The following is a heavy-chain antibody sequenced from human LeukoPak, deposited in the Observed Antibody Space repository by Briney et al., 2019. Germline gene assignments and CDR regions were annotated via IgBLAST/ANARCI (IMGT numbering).Heavy chain of an antibody. D-gene: IGHD1-7*01. V-gene: IGHV4-34*01. CDR2: INHSGST. Sequence: SETLSLTCAVYGGSFSGYYWSWIRQPPGKGLEWIGEINHSGSTNYNPSLKSRVTISVDTSKNQFSLKLSSVTAADTAVYYCASLTPRKTRFAYWYFDLWGRGTLVTVSS. CDR1: GGSFSGYY. CDR3: ASLTPRKTRFAYWYFDL. J-gene: IGHJ2*01.